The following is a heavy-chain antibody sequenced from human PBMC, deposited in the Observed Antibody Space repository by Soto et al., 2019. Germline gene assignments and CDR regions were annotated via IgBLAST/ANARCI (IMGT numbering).Heavy chain of an antibody. CDR3: ARGSQLERDALDI. CDR1: GVSINSGGYY. J-gene: IGHJ3*02. V-gene: IGHV4-31*03. D-gene: IGHD1-1*01. Sequence: QVQLQESGPGLVKPSQTLSLTCSVSGVSINSGGYYWSWIRHHPGKGLEWIGYIYYPGHTFYNPSLKSRVAMSLDTSKNQFSLKLSSVTAADTAVYYCARGSQLERDALDIWGQGTMVTVSS. CDR2: IYYPGHT.